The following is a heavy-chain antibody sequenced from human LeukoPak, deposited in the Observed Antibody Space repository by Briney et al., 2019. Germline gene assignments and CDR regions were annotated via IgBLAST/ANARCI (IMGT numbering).Heavy chain of an antibody. V-gene: IGHV1-69*13. D-gene: IGHD3-9*01. CDR2: IIPIFGTA. J-gene: IGHJ6*03. CDR3: ARVGYYDILTVGYYYYMDV. Sequence: SVKVSCKASGGTFSSYAISWVRQAPGRGLEWMGGIIPIFGTANYAQKFQGRVTITADESTSTAYMELSSLRSEDTAVYYCARVGYYDILTVGYYYYMDVWGKGTTVTVSS. CDR1: GGTFSSYA.